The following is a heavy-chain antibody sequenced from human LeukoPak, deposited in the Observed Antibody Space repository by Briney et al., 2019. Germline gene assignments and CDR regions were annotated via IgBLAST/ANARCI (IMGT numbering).Heavy chain of an antibody. CDR1: GYTFTDYY. D-gene: IGHD4-17*01. Sequence: ASVNVSCKASGYTFTDYYMHCVRQAPGPGLEWMGWINPNSGGTNYAQKFQGRVTMTRDTSISTAYMELSRMTYGDTAVDDCARADFGEDYGMDVWGQGTTVTVSS. CDR3: ARADFGEDYGMDV. V-gene: IGHV1-2*02. J-gene: IGHJ6*02. CDR2: INPNSGGT.